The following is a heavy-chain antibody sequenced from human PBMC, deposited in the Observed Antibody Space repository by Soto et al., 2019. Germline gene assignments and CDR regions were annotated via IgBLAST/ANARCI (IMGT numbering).Heavy chain of an antibody. CDR3: ARRGVLLWFGDLPDNWFDP. Sequence: SETLSLTCAVSGYSISSGYYWGWIRQPPGKGLDWIGCIYHSGSTYYNPSLKSRVTISVDTSKNQFSLKLSSVTAADAAVYYCARRGVLLWFGDLPDNWFDPWGQGTLVTVSS. D-gene: IGHD3-10*01. CDR2: IYHSGST. J-gene: IGHJ5*02. CDR1: GYSISSGYY. V-gene: IGHV4-38-2*01.